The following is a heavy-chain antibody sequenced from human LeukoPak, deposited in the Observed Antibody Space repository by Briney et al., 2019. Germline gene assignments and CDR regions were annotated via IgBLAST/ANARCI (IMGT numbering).Heavy chain of an antibody. J-gene: IGHJ3*02. CDR1: GGSISSGGYY. D-gene: IGHD2-2*01. Sequence: ASQTLSLTCTVSGGSISSGGYYWSWIRQHPGKGLEWIGYIYYSGSTYYNPSLKSRVTISVDTSKNQFSLKLSSVTAADTAVYYCARVEVVVPAAPDAFDIWGQGTMVTVSS. CDR2: IYYSGST. V-gene: IGHV4-31*03. CDR3: ARVEVVVPAAPDAFDI.